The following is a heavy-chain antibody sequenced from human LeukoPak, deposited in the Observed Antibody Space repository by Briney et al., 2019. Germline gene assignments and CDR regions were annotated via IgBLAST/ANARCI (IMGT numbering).Heavy chain of an antibody. CDR1: GASINSNSYY. V-gene: IGHV4-61*09. D-gene: IGHD6-19*01. CDR3: ARGRQWLAYGLIDY. J-gene: IGHJ4*02. Sequence: SQTLSLTCTVSGASINSNSYYWTWIRQPAGKGLEWIGHIYTTGVTNYNPSLKSRVTISVDTSKNQFSLKLSSVTAADTAVYYRARGRQWLAYGLIDYWGQGTLVTVSS. CDR2: IYTTGVT.